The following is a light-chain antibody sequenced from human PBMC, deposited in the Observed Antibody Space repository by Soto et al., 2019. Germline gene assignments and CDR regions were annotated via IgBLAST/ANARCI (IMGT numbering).Light chain of an antibody. CDR2: AAS. J-gene: IGKJ4*01. CDR1: QDVSNW. Sequence: DIQMTQSPSSVSASVVDRVTITFRASQDVSNWLAWYQQRPGKAPNLLIYAASSLQTGVPSRFSGGGFGTDFTLTISSLQPDDFATYYCQQANSFPLTFGGGTKVDIK. V-gene: IGKV1-12*01. CDR3: QQANSFPLT.